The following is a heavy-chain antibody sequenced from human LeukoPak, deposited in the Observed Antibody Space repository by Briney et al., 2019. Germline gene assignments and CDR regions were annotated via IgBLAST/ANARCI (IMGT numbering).Heavy chain of an antibody. J-gene: IGHJ4*02. Sequence: GASVKVSCKASGYTFTGYYMHWVRQAPAQGLEWMGWIKPNSGGTNYAQKFQGRVTMTRDTSISTAYMELCRMRSDDTAVYYCAISVSRLNSGYGGAYWGQGTLVTVSS. CDR2: IKPNSGGT. V-gene: IGHV1-2*02. CDR3: AISVSRLNSGYGGAY. D-gene: IGHD5-12*01. CDR1: GYTFTGYY.